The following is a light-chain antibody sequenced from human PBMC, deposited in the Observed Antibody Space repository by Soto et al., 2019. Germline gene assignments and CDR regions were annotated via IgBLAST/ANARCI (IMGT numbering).Light chain of an antibody. V-gene: IGKV1-12*01. CDR1: QGISSL. CDR2: TAS. CDR3: QQANRFPLT. J-gene: IGKJ4*01. Sequence: DIQMTQSPSSVSASVGDRVTITCRASQGISSLLAWYQQKPGKATNLLIHTASSLQSGVPSRFSGSGSGTDLTLTISSLQPEDFATYYCQQANRFPLTFGGGTKVEIK.